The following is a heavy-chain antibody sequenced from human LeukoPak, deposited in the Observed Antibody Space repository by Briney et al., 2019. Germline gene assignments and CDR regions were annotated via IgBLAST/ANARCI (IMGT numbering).Heavy chain of an antibody. CDR3: ARTIAAAGTGYYYYYTDV. J-gene: IGHJ6*03. Sequence: ASVKVSCKASGGTFSSYAISWVRQAPGQGLEWMGGIIPIFGIANYAQKFQGRVTITTDESTSTAYMELSSLRSEDTAVYYCARTIAAAGTGYYYYYTDVWGKGTTVTVSS. D-gene: IGHD6-13*01. CDR1: GGTFSSYA. V-gene: IGHV1-69*05. CDR2: IIPIFGIA.